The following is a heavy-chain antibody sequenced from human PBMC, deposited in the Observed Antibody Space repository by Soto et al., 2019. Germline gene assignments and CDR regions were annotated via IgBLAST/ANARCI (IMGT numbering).Heavy chain of an antibody. CDR2: INGGNGNT. Sequence: ASVKVSCKASGYTFTNYAMHWVRQAPGQRLEWMGWINGGNGNTKYSQKLQGRVSITRDSSASTAYMELSSLKSEDSALYYCARDSGYFDSTGYLNYYGMDVWGQGTTVTVSS. D-gene: IGHD3-22*01. CDR1: GYTFTNYA. V-gene: IGHV1-3*01. CDR3: ARDSGYFDSTGYLNYYGMDV. J-gene: IGHJ6*02.